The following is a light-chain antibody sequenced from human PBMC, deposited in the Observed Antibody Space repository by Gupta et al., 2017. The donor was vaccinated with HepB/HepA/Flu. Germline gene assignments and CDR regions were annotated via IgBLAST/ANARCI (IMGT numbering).Light chain of an antibody. CDR2: EDK. V-gene: IGLV3-1*01. J-gene: IGLJ2*01. CDR3: QAWDSGTAEVV. CDR1: KLQYQY. Sequence: SSELTQPPSVSVSRGHPASIPRSGDKLQYQYVSWYQQKPGQSPVVVIYEDKKRPSGIPERFSGSNSGNTATLTISGAEAIDEADYYCQAWDSGTAEVVFGGGTKLAVL.